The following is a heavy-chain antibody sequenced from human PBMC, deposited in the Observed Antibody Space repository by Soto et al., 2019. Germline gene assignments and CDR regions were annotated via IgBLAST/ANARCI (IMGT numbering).Heavy chain of an antibody. CDR3: ASGCSSTSCLYYCGMDV. CDR1: GYTFTGYY. Sequence: GASVKVSCKASGYTFTGYYMHWVRQAPGQGLEWMGWINPNSGGTNYAQKFQGRVTMTRDTSISTAYMELSRLRSDDTAVYYCASGCSSTSCLYYCGMDVWGQGTTVTVSS. V-gene: IGHV1-2*02. CDR2: INPNSGGT. D-gene: IGHD2-2*01. J-gene: IGHJ6*02.